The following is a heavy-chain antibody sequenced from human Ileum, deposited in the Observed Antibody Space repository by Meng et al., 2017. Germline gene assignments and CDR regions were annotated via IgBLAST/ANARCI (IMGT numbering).Heavy chain of an antibody. CDR3: AGRRPYGDYPISNY. Sequence: QGRLVQSGAEAKKPGASVKVSCKASGYTFSSYDINWVRQATGQGLEWMGWMNPNSGNTNYAQKFHGRVTMTRNTSISTAYLELSSLISEDTAIYYCAGRRPYGDYPISNYWGQGTLVTVFS. CDR2: MNPNSGNT. D-gene: IGHD4-17*01. CDR1: GYTFSSYD. J-gene: IGHJ4*02. V-gene: IGHV1-8*01.